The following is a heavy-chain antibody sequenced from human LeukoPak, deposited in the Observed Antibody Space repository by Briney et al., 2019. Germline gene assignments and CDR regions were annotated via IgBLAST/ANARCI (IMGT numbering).Heavy chain of an antibody. D-gene: IGHD1-26*01. J-gene: IGHJ4*02. CDR2: IYYSGST. Sequence: SETLSLTCTVSVGSISSSSYYWGWIRHPPGKGLEWMGSIYYSGSTYYNPSLKSRVTISVDTSKNQFSLKLSSVTAADTAVYYCAREVTGASEYFDYWGQGTLVTVSS. CDR3: AREVTGASEYFDY. CDR1: VGSISSSSYY. V-gene: IGHV4-39*07.